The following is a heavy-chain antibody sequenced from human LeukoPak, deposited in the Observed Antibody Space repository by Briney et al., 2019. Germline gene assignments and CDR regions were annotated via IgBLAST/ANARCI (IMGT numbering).Heavy chain of an antibody. V-gene: IGHV3-23*01. CDR3: ARDQAAYSETYYFDY. D-gene: IGHD6-13*01. J-gene: IGHJ4*02. Sequence: GGSLRLSCAASGFTFSSYAMSWVRQAPGKGLEWASAISGSGGSTYYADSVKGRFTISRDNSKNTLYLQMNSLRAEDTAVYYCARDQAAYSETYYFDYWGQGTLVTVSS. CDR2: ISGSGGST. CDR1: GFTFSSYA.